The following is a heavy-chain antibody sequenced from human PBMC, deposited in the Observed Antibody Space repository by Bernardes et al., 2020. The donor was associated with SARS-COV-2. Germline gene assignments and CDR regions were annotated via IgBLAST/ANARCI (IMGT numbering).Heavy chain of an antibody. D-gene: IGHD6-19*01. CDR1: DDAISSGSFY. J-gene: IGHJ5*02. V-gene: IGHV4-61*02. CDR3: ARGTVTPLNSGWYFRWFDP. CDR2: ISASGST. Sequence: SETLSLTCAVSDDAISSGSFYWSWIRQPAGKGLEWVGRISASGSTNHNPSLKSRVTMSVDTSTNQFTLQLSSVTAADTAVYFCARGTVTPLNSGWYFRWFDPWGQGTLVTVSS.